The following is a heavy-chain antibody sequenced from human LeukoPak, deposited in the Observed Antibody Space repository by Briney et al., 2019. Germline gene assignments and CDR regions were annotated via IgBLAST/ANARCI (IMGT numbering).Heavy chain of an antibody. Sequence: GGSLRLSCVASEFTFSNAWMNWVRQAPGKGLEWLGRIRSNSDGGTTNYAAPVNGRFTISGDDSINTVYLDMSSLKTEDTAVYYCATPDWTADYWGQGTLVTVSS. CDR2: IRSNSDGGTT. CDR1: EFTFSNAW. D-gene: IGHD1-1*01. V-gene: IGHV3-15*01. CDR3: ATPDWTADY. J-gene: IGHJ4*02.